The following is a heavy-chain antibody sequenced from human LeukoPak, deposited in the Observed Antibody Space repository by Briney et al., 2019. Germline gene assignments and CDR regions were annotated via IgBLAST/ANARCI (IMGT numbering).Heavy chain of an antibody. CDR1: GFTFSSYW. Sequence: GGSLRLSCAASGFTFSSYWMSWVRQAPGKGLEWVANIKQDGSEKYYVDSVKGRFTISRDNAKNSLYLQMNSLRAEDTAVYYCAREQWLVTSPFDIWGQGTMVTVSS. CDR3: AREQWLVTSPFDI. V-gene: IGHV3-7*01. CDR2: IKQDGSEK. J-gene: IGHJ3*02. D-gene: IGHD6-19*01.